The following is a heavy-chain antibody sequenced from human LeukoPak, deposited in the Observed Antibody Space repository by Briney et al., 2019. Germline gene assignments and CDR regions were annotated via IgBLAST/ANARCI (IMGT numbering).Heavy chain of an antibody. CDR2: IYYSGTT. CDR1: GGSISPYY. D-gene: IGHD1-26*01. J-gene: IGHJ4*02. V-gene: IGHV4-59*01. CDR3: ARGRGSSSGSYAY. Sequence: PSETLSLTCTVSGGSISPYYWSWIRQPPGKGLEWIGHIYYSGTTSYNPSLKSRVTISLDTSKNQFSLKLTSVTAADTAVYYCARGRGSSSGSYAYWGQGTLVTVSS.